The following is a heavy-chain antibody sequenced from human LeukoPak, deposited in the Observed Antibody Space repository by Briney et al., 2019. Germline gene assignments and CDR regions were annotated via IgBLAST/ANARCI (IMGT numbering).Heavy chain of an antibody. CDR2: IDWDDDK. CDR3: ARIIAGPDFFDY. J-gene: IGHJ4*02. D-gene: IGHD2-21*01. CDR1: GFSLTTNKMC. Sequence: SGPTLVNPTQTLTLTCTFSGFSLTTNKMCVSWIRQPPGKALEWLARIDWDDDKYYSTSLKTRLTISKDTSKNQVVLTMTNMDPVDTATYYCARIIAGPDFFDYWSQGTLVTVSS. V-gene: IGHV2-70*11.